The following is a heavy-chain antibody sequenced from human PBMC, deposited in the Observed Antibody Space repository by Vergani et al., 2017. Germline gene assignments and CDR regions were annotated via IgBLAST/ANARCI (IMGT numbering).Heavy chain of an antibody. D-gene: IGHD2-2*02. V-gene: IGHV1-69*01. CDR2: IIPIFGTA. J-gene: IGHJ5*02. CDR3: ARDPTPCSSTSCYTFGWFDP. Sequence: QVQLVQSGAEVKKPGSSVKVSCKASGGTFSSYAISWVRQAPGQGLEWMGGIIPIFGTANYAQKFQGRVTITADESTSTAYMELSSLRSEETAVYYCARDPTPCSSTSCYTFGWFDPWGQGTLVTVSS. CDR1: GGTFSSYA.